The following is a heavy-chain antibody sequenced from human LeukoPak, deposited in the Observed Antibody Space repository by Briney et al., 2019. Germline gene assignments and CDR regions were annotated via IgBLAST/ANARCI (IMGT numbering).Heavy chain of an antibody. J-gene: IGHJ4*02. Sequence: GGSLRLSCAASGFTFSSYWMNWARQAPGKGLEWVASINHNGNVNYCVDSVKGRFTISRDNAKNSLYLQMSNLRAEDTAVYFCARDLDYWGQGTLVTVSS. CDR1: GFTFSSYW. CDR2: INHNGNVN. CDR3: ARDLDY. V-gene: IGHV3-7*03.